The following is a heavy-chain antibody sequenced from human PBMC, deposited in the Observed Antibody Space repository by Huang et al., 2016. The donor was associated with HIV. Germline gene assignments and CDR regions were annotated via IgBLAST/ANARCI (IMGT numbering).Heavy chain of an antibody. CDR1: GFTFNSYA. CDR2: ISGSCLTT. V-gene: IGHV3-23*01. CDR3: AKDSDYNWHHCDY. J-gene: IGHJ4*02. D-gene: IGHD1-1*01. Sequence: EVQLLESGGGLVQPGGSLRLSCAASGFTFNSYAMSWVRQAPGKGVEWVSTISGSCLTTYYADSVKGRFTISRDNSKNTLYLQINSLRAEDTAVYYCAKDSDYNWHHCDYWGQGNLVSVSS.